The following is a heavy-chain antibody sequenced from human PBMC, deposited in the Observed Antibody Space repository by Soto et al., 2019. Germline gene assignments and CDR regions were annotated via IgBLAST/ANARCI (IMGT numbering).Heavy chain of an antibody. V-gene: IGHV1-69*13. CDR3: ARAGSGWAIDY. CDR1: GYTFSSSS. D-gene: IGHD6-19*01. Sequence: ASSKLSCKSSGYTFSSSSIIFVLQAPGQGLEWMGGIIPIFGTANYAQKFQGRVTITADESTSTAYMELSSLRSEDTAVYYCARAGSGWAIDYWGQGTLVTVSS. J-gene: IGHJ4*02. CDR2: IIPIFGTA.